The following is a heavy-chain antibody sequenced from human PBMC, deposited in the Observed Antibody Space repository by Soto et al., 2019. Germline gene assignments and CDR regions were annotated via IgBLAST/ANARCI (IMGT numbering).Heavy chain of an antibody. CDR1: GFTFSSYA. Sequence: EVQLLESGGGLVQPGGSLTLSCAASGFTFSSYAMTWVRQAPGKGLEWVSGISGGGGVSTYYADSVKGRFTISRDNSMNALNLQLIRMRGVGTAVYSCAKDAISMVRGVNDWFAPWGQGTLVTVCS. V-gene: IGHV3-23*01. J-gene: IGHJ5*02. D-gene: IGHD3-10*01. CDR3: AKDAISMVRGVNDWFAP. CDR2: ISGGGGVST.